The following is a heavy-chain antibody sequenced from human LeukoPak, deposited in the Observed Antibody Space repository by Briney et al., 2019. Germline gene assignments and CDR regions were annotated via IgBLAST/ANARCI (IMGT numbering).Heavy chain of an antibody. D-gene: IGHD5-18*01. J-gene: IGHJ5*02. Sequence: ASVKVSCKASGYTFTGYDINWVRQATGQGLEWMGWMNPNSGNTGYAQKFQGRVTMTRNTSISTAYMELSSLRSEDTAMYYCARERFGYSYGPNWFDPWGQGTLVTVSS. CDR3: ARERFGYSYGPNWFDP. V-gene: IGHV1-8*01. CDR2: MNPNSGNT. CDR1: GYTFTGYD.